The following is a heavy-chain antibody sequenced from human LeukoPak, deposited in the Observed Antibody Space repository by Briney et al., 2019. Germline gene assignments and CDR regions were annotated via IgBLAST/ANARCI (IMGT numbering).Heavy chain of an antibody. J-gene: IGHJ4*02. Sequence: TSETLSLTCTVSGGSISSSSYYWGWIRQLPGKGLEWIGSIYYSGSTYYNPSLKSRVTISVDTSKNQFSLKLSSVTAADTAVYYCARQVDTALYDYWGQGTLVTVSS. D-gene: IGHD5-18*01. CDR3: ARQVDTALYDY. CDR1: GGSISSSSYY. V-gene: IGHV4-39*01. CDR2: IYYSGST.